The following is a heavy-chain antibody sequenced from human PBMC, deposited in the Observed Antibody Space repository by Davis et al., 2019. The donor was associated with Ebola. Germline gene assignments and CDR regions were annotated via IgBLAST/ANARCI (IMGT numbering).Heavy chain of an antibody. CDR3: ASGIAAPWYYYGMDV. Sequence: SETLSLTCTVSGGSISSSSYYWGWIRQPPGKGLEWIGSIYYSGSTYYNPSLKSRVTISVDTSQNQFSLKLSSVTAADTAVYYCASGIAAPWYYYGMDVWGQGTTVTVSS. CDR1: GGSISSSSYY. CDR2: IYYSGST. J-gene: IGHJ6*02. V-gene: IGHV4-39*01. D-gene: IGHD6-13*01.